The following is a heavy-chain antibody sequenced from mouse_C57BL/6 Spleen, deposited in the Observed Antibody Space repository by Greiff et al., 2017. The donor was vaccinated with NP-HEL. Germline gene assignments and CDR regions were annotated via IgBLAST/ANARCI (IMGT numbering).Heavy chain of an antibody. D-gene: IGHD2-1*01. Sequence: EVQLQQSGPELVKPGASVKISCKASGYSFTGYYMHWVKQSSEKSLEWIGEINPSTGGTSYNQKFKGKATLTVDKSSSTAYMQLKSLTSEDSAVYSCAYYYYAMDYWGQGTSVTVSS. CDR3: AYYYYAMDY. CDR2: INPSTGGT. CDR1: GYSFTGYY. J-gene: IGHJ4*01. V-gene: IGHV1-43*01.